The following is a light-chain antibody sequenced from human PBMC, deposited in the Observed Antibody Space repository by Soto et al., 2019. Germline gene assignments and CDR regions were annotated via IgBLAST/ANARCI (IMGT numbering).Light chain of an antibody. CDR3: SSYTSSSALRVV. CDR2: DVS. Sequence: QSALTQPASVSGSPGQSITISCTGTTSDVGGYNYVYWYQQHPGKAPKLMIYDVSNRTSGVSNRFSGSKSGNTASLTISGLQAEDEADYDCSSYTSSSALRVVFGGGTKATVL. J-gene: IGLJ2*01. V-gene: IGLV2-14*01. CDR1: TSDVGGYNY.